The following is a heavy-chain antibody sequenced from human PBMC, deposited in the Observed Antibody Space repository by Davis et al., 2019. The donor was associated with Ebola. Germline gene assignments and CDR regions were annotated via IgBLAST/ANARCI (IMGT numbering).Heavy chain of an antibody. V-gene: IGHV4-34*01. D-gene: IGHD1-1*01. CDR2: INHSGGT. CDR3: ARGGNWAVDY. CDR1: GGSFSGYY. J-gene: IGHJ4*02. Sequence: MPGGSLRLSCAVYGGSFSGYYWSWIRQPPGKGLEWIGEINHSGGTKYNPSLKSRVTISEDTSKNQFSLKVSSVTAADTAVYYCARGGNWAVDYWGQGTLVTVSS.